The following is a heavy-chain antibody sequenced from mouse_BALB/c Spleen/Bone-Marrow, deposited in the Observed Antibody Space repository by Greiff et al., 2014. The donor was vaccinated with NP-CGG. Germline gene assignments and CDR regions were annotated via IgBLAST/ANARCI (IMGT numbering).Heavy chain of an antibody. Sequence: QVQLKESGPGLVQPSQSLSITCTVSGFSLTSYGVYWVRQSPGKGLEWLGVIWRGGSTDYNAAFMSRLSITKDNSKSQVFFKMNSLQADDTAIYYCAKNLRGNYVRAMDYWGQGTSVTVSS. CDR1: GFSLTSYG. CDR2: IWRGGST. J-gene: IGHJ4*01. V-gene: IGHV2-5*01. CDR3: AKNLRGNYVRAMDY. D-gene: IGHD2-1*01.